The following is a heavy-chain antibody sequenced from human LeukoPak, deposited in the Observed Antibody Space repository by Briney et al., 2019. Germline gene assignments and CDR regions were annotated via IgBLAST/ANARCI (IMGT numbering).Heavy chain of an antibody. D-gene: IGHD3-16*02. CDR2: INHSGST. Sequence: SETLSLTCAVYGGSFSGYYWSWIRQPPGKGLEWIGEINHSGSTNYNPSLKSRVTISVDTSKNQFSLKLSSVTAADTAVYYCARGREENYDYVWGSYRCTLFDYWGQGTLVTVSS. CDR1: GGSFSGYY. CDR3: ARGREENYDYVWGSYRCTLFDY. V-gene: IGHV4-34*01. J-gene: IGHJ4*02.